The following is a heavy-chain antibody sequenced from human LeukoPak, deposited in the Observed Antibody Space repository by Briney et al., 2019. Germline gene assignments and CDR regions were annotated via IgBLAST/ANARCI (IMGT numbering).Heavy chain of an antibody. D-gene: IGHD6-13*01. CDR2: IYYSGST. CDR3: ARLISRETDGYSSSWYWDYYYGMTS. CDR1: GGSISSYY. Sequence: SETLSLTCTVSGGSISSYYWSWIRQPPGKGLEWIGYIYYSGSTNYNPSLKSRVTISVDTSKNQFSLKLSSVTAADTAVYYCARLISRETDGYSSSWYWDYYYGMTSGAKGPRSPSP. V-gene: IGHV4-59*08. J-gene: IGHJ6*02.